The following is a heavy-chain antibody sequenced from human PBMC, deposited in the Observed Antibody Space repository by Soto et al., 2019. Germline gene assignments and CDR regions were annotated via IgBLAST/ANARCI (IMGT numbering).Heavy chain of an antibody. CDR2: LYYGRSA. D-gene: IGHD3-22*01. CDR1: GDSISSYY. V-gene: IGHV4-59*01. Sequence: QVQLQESGPGLVKPSETLSLTCAVSGDSISSYYCMWIRQPPGKGLESIGYLYYGRSANYNPSLNGRFTLSVDTSTNQCSLTLSSMTAAATAVYYCALRSMAVVPEYWGQGTLVTVSS. CDR3: ALRSMAVVPEY. J-gene: IGHJ4*02.